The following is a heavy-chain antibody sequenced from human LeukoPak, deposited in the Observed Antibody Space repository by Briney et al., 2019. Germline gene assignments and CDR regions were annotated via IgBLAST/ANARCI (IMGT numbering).Heavy chain of an antibody. J-gene: IGHJ4*02. CDR3: AADSSGWYRFDY. Sequence: GGSLRLSCAASGFTFSSYAMSWVRQAPGKGLEWVSAISGSGGSTYYADSVKGRFTISRDNSKSTLYLQMNSLRAEDTAVYYCAADSSGWYRFDYWGQGTLVTVSS. V-gene: IGHV3-23*01. CDR1: GFTFSSYA. D-gene: IGHD6-19*01. CDR2: ISGSGGST.